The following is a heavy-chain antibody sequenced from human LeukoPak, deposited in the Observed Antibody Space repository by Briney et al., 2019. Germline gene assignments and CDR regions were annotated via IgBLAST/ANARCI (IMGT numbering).Heavy chain of an antibody. CDR1: GGSISSYY. Sequence: SETLSLTCTVSGGSISSYYWSWIRQPPGKGLEWIGYIYYSGSTNYNPSLKSRVTISVDTSKNQFSLKLSSVTAADTAVYYCARAGITMVRGALPPGLNWFDPWGQGTLVTVSS. D-gene: IGHD3-10*01. J-gene: IGHJ5*02. CDR2: IYYSGST. V-gene: IGHV4-59*01. CDR3: ARAGITMVRGALPPGLNWFDP.